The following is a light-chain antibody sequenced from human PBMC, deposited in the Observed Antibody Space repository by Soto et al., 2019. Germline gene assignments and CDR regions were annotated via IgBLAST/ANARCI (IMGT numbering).Light chain of an antibody. Sequence: QSALTQPASVSGSPGQSITISCTGTSSDVGSYNLVSWFQQHPGKAPKLMIYEGNKRPSGVSNRFSGSKSGNTASLTISGLQAEDEADYHCSSYTSSSTYVFGTGTKLTVL. CDR1: SSDVGSYNL. J-gene: IGLJ1*01. V-gene: IGLV2-14*02. CDR2: EGN. CDR3: SSYTSSSTYV.